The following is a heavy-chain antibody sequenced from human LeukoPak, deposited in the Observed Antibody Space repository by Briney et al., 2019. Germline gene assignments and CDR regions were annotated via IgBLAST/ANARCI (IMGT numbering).Heavy chain of an antibody. J-gene: IGHJ4*02. CDR3: ARDGYSHPHGY. V-gene: IGHV3-7*05. CDR1: GFTFSSYW. Sequence: PGGSLRLSCAASGFTFSSYWMSRVRQAPGKGLEWEANIKQDGSEKYYVDSVKGRFTISRDNAKNSLYLQMNSLRAEDTAVYYCARDGYSHPHGYWGQGTLVTVSS. CDR2: IKQDGSEK. D-gene: IGHD5-18*01.